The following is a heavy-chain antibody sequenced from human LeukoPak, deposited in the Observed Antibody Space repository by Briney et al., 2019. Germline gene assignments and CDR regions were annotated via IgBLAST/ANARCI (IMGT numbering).Heavy chain of an antibody. CDR3: ARDRTDDIVVVPAASCEY. V-gene: IGHV3-21*01. Sequence: GGSLRLSCAASGFTFSSYSMNWVRRAPGKGLEWVSSISSSSSYIYYADSVKGRFTISRDNAKNSLYLQMNSLRAEDTAVYYCARDRTDDIVVVPAASCEYWGQGTLVTVSS. CDR2: ISSSSSYI. J-gene: IGHJ4*02. CDR1: GFTFSSYS. D-gene: IGHD2-2*01.